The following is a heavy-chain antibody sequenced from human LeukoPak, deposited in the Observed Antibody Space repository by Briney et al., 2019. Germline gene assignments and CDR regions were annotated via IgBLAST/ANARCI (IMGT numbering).Heavy chain of an antibody. CDR2: IRYDGSNK. CDR1: GFTFSSYG. Sequence: GGSLRLSCAASGFTFSSYGMHWVRQAPGKGLEWVAFIRYDGSNKYYADSVKGRFTISRDNAKNSLYLQMNSLRAEDTAVYYCARVSTDVGPELLLRYFDWSFDYWGQGTLVTVSS. J-gene: IGHJ4*02. D-gene: IGHD3-9*01. V-gene: IGHV3-30*02. CDR3: ARVSTDVGPELLLRYFDWSFDY.